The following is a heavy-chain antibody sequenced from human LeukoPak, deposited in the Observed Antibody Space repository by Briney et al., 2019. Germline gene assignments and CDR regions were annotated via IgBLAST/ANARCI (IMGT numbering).Heavy chain of an antibody. CDR1: GYTFTNYG. Sequence: ASVKVSCKASGYTFTNYGISWVRQAPGQGLEWMAWINPYNGDTNFAQKLQGRVTVTTDTSTSTAYMELRSLRSDDTAVYYCARDLRSSSVYYFDYWGQGNLVTVSS. J-gene: IGHJ4*02. CDR2: INPYNGDT. V-gene: IGHV1-18*01. D-gene: IGHD6-6*01. CDR3: ARDLRSSSVYYFDY.